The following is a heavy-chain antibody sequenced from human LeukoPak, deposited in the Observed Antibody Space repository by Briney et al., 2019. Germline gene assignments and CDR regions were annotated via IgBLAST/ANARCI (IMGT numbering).Heavy chain of an antibody. J-gene: IGHJ5*02. CDR2: IYYSGST. V-gene: IGHV4-59*01. Sequence: SETLSLTCTVSGGSISSYYWSWIRQPPGKGLEWIGYIYYSGSTNYNPSLKSRVTISVDTSKNQFSLKLSSVTAAETAVYYCARGPYNWNTVVGSGFDPWGQGTLVIVSS. CDR1: GGSISSYY. D-gene: IGHD1-20*01. CDR3: ARGPYNWNTVVGSGFDP.